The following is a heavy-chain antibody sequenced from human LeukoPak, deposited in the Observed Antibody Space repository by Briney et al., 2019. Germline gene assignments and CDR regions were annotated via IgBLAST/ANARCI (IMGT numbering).Heavy chain of an antibody. CDR3: ASRPPGPYYGMDV. V-gene: IGHV3-53*01. Sequence: PGGSLRLSCVASGFIVSNNYMSWVRQAPGKGLEWVSVLYNAGSTYYADSVKGRFTISRDNSKNTLYLQMNSLRAEDTAVYYCASRPPGPYYGMDVWGQGTTVTVSS. J-gene: IGHJ6*02. CDR2: LYNAGST. CDR1: GFIVSNNY.